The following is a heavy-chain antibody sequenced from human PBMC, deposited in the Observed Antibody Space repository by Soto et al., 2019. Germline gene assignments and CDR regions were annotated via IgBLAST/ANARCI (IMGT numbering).Heavy chain of an antibody. CDR2: ISSSSSYI. CDR3: ARSPTTTPPWFDP. V-gene: IGHV3-21*01. Sequence: EVQLVESGGGLVKPGGSLRLSCAASGFTFSSYSMNWVRQAPGKGLEWVSSISSSSSYIYYADSVKGRFTISRDNAKNSLYLQKNSLRAEDTAVYYCARSPTTTPPWFDPWGQGTLVTVSS. CDR1: GFTFSSYS. D-gene: IGHD4-17*01. J-gene: IGHJ5*02.